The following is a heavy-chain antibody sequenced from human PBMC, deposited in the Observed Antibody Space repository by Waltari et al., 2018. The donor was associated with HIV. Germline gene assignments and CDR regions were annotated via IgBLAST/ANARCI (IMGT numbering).Heavy chain of an antibody. Sequence: VQLQQWGAGLVKPSVALSLTCAVYGGSFSGYFWGWIRQPTGQGLEWIGQIYLSGITKYNPSLKSRVTISVETTKNQFSLKVSFLTAADTAVYYCTRGQSYRLDLYGYFDLWGRGTLVTVSS. CDR1: GGSFSGYF. D-gene: IGHD3-16*01. CDR3: TRGQSYRLDLYGYFDL. J-gene: IGHJ2*01. CDR2: IYLSGIT. V-gene: IGHV4-34*01.